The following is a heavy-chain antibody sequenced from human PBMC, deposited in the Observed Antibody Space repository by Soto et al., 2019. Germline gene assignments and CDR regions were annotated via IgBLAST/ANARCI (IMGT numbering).Heavy chain of an antibody. Sequence: EVKLVESGGGLVQPGGSLRLSCDASGFTFSDYAMNWVRQAPGKGLEWVSFISKGSSTIYYADSLKGRFTLSRDNAKNSLYQQMNNLREEDTAIYYCAKDSGTYQELLDYWGQGTLVTVSS. CDR1: GFTFSDYA. CDR3: AKDSGTYQELLDY. D-gene: IGHD1-26*01. V-gene: IGHV3-48*02. CDR2: ISKGSSTI. J-gene: IGHJ4*02.